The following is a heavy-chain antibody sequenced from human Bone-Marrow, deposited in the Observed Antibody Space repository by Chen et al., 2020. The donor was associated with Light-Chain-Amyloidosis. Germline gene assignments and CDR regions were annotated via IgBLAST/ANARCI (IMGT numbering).Heavy chain of an antibody. V-gene: IGHV3-74*01. CDR1: GFTFNDYW. CDR3: TRGDCTSTSCFLDF. D-gene: IGHD2-2*01. J-gene: IGHJ4*02. CDR2: IKSDGSAT. Sequence: EVQLVESGGGLVQPGGALRLSCAASGFTFNDYWMHWVRQVQGKGLVWVARIKSDGSATNYADSVKGRFTVSRDNAKNTLYLQMKSLRAEDTAVYYCTRGDCTSTSCFLDFWGQGTLVTVSS.